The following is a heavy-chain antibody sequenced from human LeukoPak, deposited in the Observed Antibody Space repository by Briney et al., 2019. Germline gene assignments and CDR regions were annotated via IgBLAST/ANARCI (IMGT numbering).Heavy chain of an antibody. CDR3: ASQVAGSSSRN. CDR1: GGSISSYY. Sequence: PSETLSLTCTVSGGSISSYYWSWIRQPPGKGLEWIGYIYNSGGTNYNPSLKSRVTISVDTSKNQFSLKLSSVTAADAAVYYCASQVAGSSSRNWGQGTLVTVSS. V-gene: IGHV4-59*01. CDR2: IYNSGGT. J-gene: IGHJ4*02. D-gene: IGHD6-6*01.